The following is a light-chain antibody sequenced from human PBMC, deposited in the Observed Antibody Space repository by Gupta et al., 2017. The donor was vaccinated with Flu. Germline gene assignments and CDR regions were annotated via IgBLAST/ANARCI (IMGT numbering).Light chain of an antibody. CDR1: DVNIGSNF. Sequence: QSVVTQPPSVSAAPGQRVTISCSGSDVNIGSNFVSWYQQFPGAAPKLLISKNSERPSGIPDRFSASKSGTFATLGITGLQAGDEADYYCGTWDSSLNTGVFGTGTKVTVL. J-gene: IGLJ1*01. CDR3: GTWDSSLNTGV. CDR2: KNS. V-gene: IGLV1-51*02.